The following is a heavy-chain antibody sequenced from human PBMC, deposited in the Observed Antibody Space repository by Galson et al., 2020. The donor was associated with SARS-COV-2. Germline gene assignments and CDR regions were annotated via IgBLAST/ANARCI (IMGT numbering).Heavy chain of an antibody. CDR1: GYSFTTYG. J-gene: IGHJ5*02. Sequence: ASVKVSCKTSGYSFTTYGINWVRQAPGPGLEWMGWISPSTGHSHYPQSLHGPVTMTTDTSTTTAYMELRDLRSDATAVYYCAGDHWFGDLAPSWFDPRGRGTLVTVSS. CDR2: ISPSTGHS. CDR3: AGDHWFGDLAPSWFDP. D-gene: IGHD3-10*01. V-gene: IGHV1-18*01.